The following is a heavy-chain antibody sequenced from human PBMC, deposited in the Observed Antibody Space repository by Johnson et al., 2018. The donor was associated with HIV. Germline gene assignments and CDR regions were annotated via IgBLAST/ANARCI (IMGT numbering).Heavy chain of an antibody. Sequence: VQLVESGGGLVQPGGSLRLSCAASGFTFSSYAMSWVRQAAGKGLEWVSGISSSGDFTYDADSVKGRFTISRDNSKNTLYLQMNSLRAEDTAVYYCAKDSMGTVTYDDAFDIWGQGTMVTVSS. D-gene: IGHD2-21*02. CDR2: ISSSGDFT. V-gene: IGHV3-23*04. CDR1: GFTFSSYA. J-gene: IGHJ3*02. CDR3: AKDSMGTVTYDDAFDI.